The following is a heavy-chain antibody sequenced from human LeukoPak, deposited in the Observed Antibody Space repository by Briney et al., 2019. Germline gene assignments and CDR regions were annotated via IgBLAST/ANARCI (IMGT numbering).Heavy chain of an antibody. J-gene: IGHJ4*02. CDR2: IYYSGST. CDR1: GGSISSGGYY. Sequence: SETLSLTCTVSGGSISSGGYYWSWIRQHPGKGLEWIGYIYYSGSTYYNPSLKSRVTISVDTSKNQSSLKLSSVTAADTAVYYCAREGYYDSSGYSDYWGQGTLVTVSS. V-gene: IGHV4-31*03. CDR3: AREGYYDSSGYSDY. D-gene: IGHD3-22*01.